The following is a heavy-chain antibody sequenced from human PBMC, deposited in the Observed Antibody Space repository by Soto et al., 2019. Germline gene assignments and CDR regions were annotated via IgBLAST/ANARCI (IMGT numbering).Heavy chain of an antibody. V-gene: IGHV1-18*01. J-gene: IGHJ4*02. CDR2: ISAFNGNK. CDR3: ARDLGQQLFDY. Sequence: QVQLVQSGAEVKKPGASVKVSCKASGYTFTSYGISWVRQAPGQGLEWMGWISAFNGNKKYAQKLQGRVSMTTDTFTSTAYMELRSLRSDDTAVYYYARDLGQQLFDYWGQGTLVTVSS. CDR1: GYTFTSYG. D-gene: IGHD6-13*01.